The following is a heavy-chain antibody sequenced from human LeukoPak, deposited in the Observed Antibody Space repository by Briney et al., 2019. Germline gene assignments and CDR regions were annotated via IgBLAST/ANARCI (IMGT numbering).Heavy chain of an antibody. CDR2: INHSGST. CDR3: ARGGEYSSAPFDY. J-gene: IGHJ4*02. CDR1: GGSFSGYY. V-gene: IGHV4-34*01. Sequence: SETLSLTCAVYGGSFSGYYWSWIRQPPGKGLECIGEINHSGSTNYNPSLKSRVTISVDTSKNQFSLKLSSVTAADTAVYYCARGGEYSSAPFDYWGQGTLVTVSS. D-gene: IGHD5-18*01.